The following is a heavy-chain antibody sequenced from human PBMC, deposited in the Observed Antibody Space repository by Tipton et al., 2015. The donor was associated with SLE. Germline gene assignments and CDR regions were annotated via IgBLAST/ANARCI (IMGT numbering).Heavy chain of an antibody. D-gene: IGHD4-17*01. V-gene: IGHV4-39*07. Sequence: TLSLTCSVSGASISSSTYYWGWIRQSPGKGLEWIGSFYYTANTYFNPSLRSRVTISRDTSGNQFSLNLSSVTVADTAVYYCAKDYNHDNADYNWGQGTLVIVSS. CDR2: FYYTANT. CDR3: AKDYNHDNADYN. J-gene: IGHJ4*02. CDR1: GASISSSTYY.